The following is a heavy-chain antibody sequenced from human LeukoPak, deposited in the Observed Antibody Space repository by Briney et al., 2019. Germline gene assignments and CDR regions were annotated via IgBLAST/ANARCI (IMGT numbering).Heavy chain of an antibody. CDR1: GFTFDDYA. V-gene: IGHV3-9*01. J-gene: IGHJ4*02. CDR2: ISWNSGSI. Sequence: GRSLRLSCAASGFTFDDYAMHWVRQAPGKGLEWVSGISWNSGSIGYADSVKGRFTISRDNSKNTLYLQMNSLRAEDTAVYYCAREGGRDYGDYLSYWGQGTLVTVSS. CDR3: AREGGRDYGDYLSY. D-gene: IGHD4-17*01.